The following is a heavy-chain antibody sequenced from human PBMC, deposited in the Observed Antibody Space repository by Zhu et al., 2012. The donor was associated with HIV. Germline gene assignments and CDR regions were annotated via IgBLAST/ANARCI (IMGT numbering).Heavy chain of an antibody. J-gene: IGHJ4*01. CDR1: GGSIANKY. V-gene: IGHV4-4*09. CDR3: AREGQRLGNDV. CDR2: IYSSGTT. D-gene: IGHD1-1*01. Sequence: QVQLQESGPGLLRPSQTLSVTCTVSGGSIANKYWGWIRQPPGKGLEWIGYIYSSGTTNYNPSLKSRVTISIDTSKNQFSLTLTSLTAADTAVYCCAREGQRLGNDVWGQGTLVTVSS.